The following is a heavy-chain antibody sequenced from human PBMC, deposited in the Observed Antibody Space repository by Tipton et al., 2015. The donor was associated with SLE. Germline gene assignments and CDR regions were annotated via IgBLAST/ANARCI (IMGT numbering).Heavy chain of an antibody. CDR2: IKYDGSST. D-gene: IGHD6-19*01. V-gene: IGHV3-74*01. CDR1: GFTFSGYW. CDR3: ARRQWLDYFDY. J-gene: IGHJ4*02. Sequence: SLRLSCAASGFTFSGYWMHWVRQAPGKGLVWVSRIKYDGSSTSYADSVKGRFTISRDNAKNTLYLQMNSLRVEDTAVYFCARRQWLDYFDYWGQGTLVTVSS.